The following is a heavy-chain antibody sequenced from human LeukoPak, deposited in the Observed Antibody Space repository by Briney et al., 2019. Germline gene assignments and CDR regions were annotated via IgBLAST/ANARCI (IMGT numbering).Heavy chain of an antibody. V-gene: IGHV4-59*01. CDR2: IYYSGST. D-gene: IGHD6-13*01. CDR3: AGSIAAAGTAIDY. J-gene: IGHJ4*02. Sequence: SETLSLTCTVSGGSISSYYWSWIRQPPGKGLEWIGYIYYSGSTNYNPSLKSRVTISVDTPKNQFSLKLSSVTAADTAVYYCAGSIAAAGTAIDYWGQGTLVTVSS. CDR1: GGSISSYY.